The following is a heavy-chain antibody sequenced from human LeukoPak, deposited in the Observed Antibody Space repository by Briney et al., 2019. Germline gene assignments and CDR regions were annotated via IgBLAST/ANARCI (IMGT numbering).Heavy chain of an antibody. D-gene: IGHD3-3*01. CDR1: GGSISPYY. CDR2: ISDSGST. Sequence: SETLSLTCTVSGGSISPYYWTWIRQPPGKGLEWIGYISDSGSTNYNPSLKSRVTISVDMSKNQFSLKLNSVIAADTAVYYCARAGRITVFGVALDNFDCWGQGTLVTVSS. CDR3: ARAGRITVFGVALDNFDC. V-gene: IGHV4-59*01. J-gene: IGHJ4*02.